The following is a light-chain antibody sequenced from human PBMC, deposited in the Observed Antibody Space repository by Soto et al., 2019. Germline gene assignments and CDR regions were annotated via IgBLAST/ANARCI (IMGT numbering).Light chain of an antibody. CDR1: SSNIGSTYD. CDR3: QSYDDSLSVHYV. CDR2: GNT. J-gene: IGLJ1*01. V-gene: IGLV1-40*01. Sequence: QSVLTQPPSVSGAPGQSVTISCTGSSSNIGSTYDVQWYQQLPGTDPKLLIHGNTNRPSGVPDRFSGSKSGTSASLAITGLQADDEADYYCQSYDDSLSVHYVFGTGTKVTVL.